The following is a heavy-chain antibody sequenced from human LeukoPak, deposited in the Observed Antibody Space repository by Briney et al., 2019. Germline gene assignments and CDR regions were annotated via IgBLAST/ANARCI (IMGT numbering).Heavy chain of an antibody. CDR2: INAYNGNT. J-gene: IGHJ4*02. CDR3: ARDCSAGNCYSYI. V-gene: IGHV1-18*01. CDR1: GYTISSYG. D-gene: IGHD2-15*01. Sequence: ASVKVSCKASGYTISSYGISWVRQAPGQGLEWMGWINAYNGNTNYAQNFQGRVTMTTDTSTSTAYMELRSLRSDDTAVYYCARDCSAGNCYSYIWGQGTLVTVSS.